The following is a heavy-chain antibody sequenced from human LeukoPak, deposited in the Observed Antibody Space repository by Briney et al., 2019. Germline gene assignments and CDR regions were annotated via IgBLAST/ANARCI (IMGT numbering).Heavy chain of an antibody. CDR1: GYTFTGYY. V-gene: IGHV1-2*02. D-gene: IGHD4-17*01. CDR2: IHPNRGNT. CDR3: AKVTSTTFDY. Sequence: ASVKVSCKASGYTFTGYYLHWVRQAPGQGLEWTGWIHPNRGNTNYAQKFQGRVTMTRDTSVSTAYMELSRLTSDDTAVYYCAKVTSTTFDYWGQGTLVTVSS. J-gene: IGHJ4*02.